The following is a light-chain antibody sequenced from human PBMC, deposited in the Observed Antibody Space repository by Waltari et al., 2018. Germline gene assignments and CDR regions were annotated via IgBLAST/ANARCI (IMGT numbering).Light chain of an antibody. CDR2: STN. J-gene: IGLJ7*01. Sequence: QTVVTQEPSFSVSPGGTVTLTCGLSSGSVSTNYYPSWYQQTPGQAPRTLIYSTNTRSSGVPDRFSGSILGNKAALTSTGAQADDESDYYCVLYMGSGISVFGGGTQLTVL. CDR3: VLYMGSGISV. CDR1: SGSVSTNYY. V-gene: IGLV8-61*01.